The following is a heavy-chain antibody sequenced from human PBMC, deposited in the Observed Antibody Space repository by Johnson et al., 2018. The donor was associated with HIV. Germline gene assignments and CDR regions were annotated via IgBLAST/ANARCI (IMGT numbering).Heavy chain of an antibody. J-gene: IGHJ3*02. V-gene: IGHV3-9*01. CDR1: GFSFDDYA. Sequence: VQLVESGGGVVQPGRSLRLSCAASGFSFDDYAMHWVRQAPGKGLEWVSGISWNSGSIGYADSVKGRFTISRDNSKTTLYLQMNSLRDEDTAVYYCANSLLLDAFNIWGQGTMVTVSS. CDR3: ANSLLLDAFNI. CDR2: ISWNSGSI.